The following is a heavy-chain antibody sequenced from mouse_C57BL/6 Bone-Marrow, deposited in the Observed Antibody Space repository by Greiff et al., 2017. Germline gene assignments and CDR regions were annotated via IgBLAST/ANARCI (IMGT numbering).Heavy chain of an antibody. CDR3: ASSVRTYAMDY. V-gene: IGHV3-6*01. Sequence: EVQLQQSGPGLVKPSQSLSLTCSVTGYSITSGYYWNWIRQFPGNKLEWRGYISYDGSNKYNPSLKNLITITRDTSKNQFFLKLNSVTTEDTATSYCASSVRTYAMDYWCQGTSATVSS. CDR1: GYSITSGYY. D-gene: IGHD2-5*01. J-gene: IGHJ4*01. CDR2: ISYDGSN.